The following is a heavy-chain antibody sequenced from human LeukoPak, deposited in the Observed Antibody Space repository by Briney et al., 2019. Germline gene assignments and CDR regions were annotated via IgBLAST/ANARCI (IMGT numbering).Heavy chain of an antibody. CDR3: ARVHYDSSGYVDY. D-gene: IGHD3-22*01. CDR2: INTDSGGT. J-gene: IGHJ4*02. Sequence: ASVRVSCKASGYPFTAYYMHWVRQAPGQGLEWMGWINTDSGGTNYAQKFQGRVTMPRDTSISTAYIELTRLRSDDTAVYYCARVHYDSSGYVDYWGQGTLVTVSS. V-gene: IGHV1-2*02. CDR1: GYPFTAYY.